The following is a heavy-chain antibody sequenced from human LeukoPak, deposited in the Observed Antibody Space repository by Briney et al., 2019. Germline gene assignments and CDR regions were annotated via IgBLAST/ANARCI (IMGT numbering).Heavy chain of an antibody. V-gene: IGHV1-69*13. J-gene: IGHJ3*02. CDR2: IIPIFGAV. D-gene: IGHD4-17*01. CDR1: GGTFSTYA. CDR3: ARSNPLVHGDYVFEI. Sequence: ASVKVSCKASGGTFSTYAIGWVRQAPGQGLEWMGGIIPIFGAVNYAQNFQGRVTITADEPTSTAYMELSSLRSEDTAVYYCARSNPLVHGDYVFEIWGQGTMVTVSS.